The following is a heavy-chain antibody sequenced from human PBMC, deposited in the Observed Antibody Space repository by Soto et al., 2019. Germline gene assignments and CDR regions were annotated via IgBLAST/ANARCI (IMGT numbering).Heavy chain of an antibody. D-gene: IGHD3-9*01. V-gene: IGHV1-3*04. Sequence: QVQLVQSGAEVKKPGASVKVSCQASGYTFSDYAMHWVRQAPGQRLEWVGWINIGKGDTKYSQKLQDRVTITRDISASTVYMELTTLRPEDTALYYCAREYYDVLAGRSFDPWGQGTQVTVSS. J-gene: IGHJ5*02. CDR2: INIGKGDT. CDR3: AREYYDVLAGRSFDP. CDR1: GYTFSDYA.